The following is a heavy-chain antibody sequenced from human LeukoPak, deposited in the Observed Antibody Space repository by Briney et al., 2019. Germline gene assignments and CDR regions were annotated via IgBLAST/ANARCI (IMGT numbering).Heavy chain of an antibody. V-gene: IGHV3-15*01. J-gene: IGHJ3*02. Sequence: GGSLRLSCAASGFTFSNYWMSWVRQAPGKGLEWVGRIKSKTDGGTTDYAAPVKGRFTISRDDSKNTLYLQMNSLKTEDTAVYYCTTDFEWFEELSAFDIWGQGTMVTVSS. CDR2: IKSKTDGGTT. CDR3: TTDFEWFEELSAFDI. CDR1: GFTFSNYW. D-gene: IGHD3-10*01.